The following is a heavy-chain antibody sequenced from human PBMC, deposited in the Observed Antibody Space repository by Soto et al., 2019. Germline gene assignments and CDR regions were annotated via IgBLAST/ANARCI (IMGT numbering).Heavy chain of an antibody. CDR2: IKQDGSEK. CDR3: AREGGYYDSSGSYYFDY. D-gene: IGHD3-22*01. Sequence: GGSLRLSCAASGFTFSSYWMSWVRQAPGKGLEWVANIKQDGSEKYYVDSVKGRFTISRDNAKNSLYLQMNSLRAEDTAVYYCAREGGYYDSSGSYYFDYWGQGTLVTVSS. CDR1: GFTFSSYW. J-gene: IGHJ4*02. V-gene: IGHV3-7*05.